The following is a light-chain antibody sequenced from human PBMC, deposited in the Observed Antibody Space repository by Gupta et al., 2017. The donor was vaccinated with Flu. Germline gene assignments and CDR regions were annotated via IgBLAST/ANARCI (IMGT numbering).Light chain of an antibody. V-gene: IGLV1-44*01. Sequence: QSVLTQAPPPSGTPGPRATIPCSGSSSNIGSNTVNWYQQLPGTAPKLLIYSNNQRPSGVPDRFSGSKSGTSASLAISGLQSEDEADYYCAAWDDSLAWVFGGGTKLTVL. CDR1: SSNIGSNT. CDR2: SNN. J-gene: IGLJ3*02. CDR3: AAWDDSLAWV.